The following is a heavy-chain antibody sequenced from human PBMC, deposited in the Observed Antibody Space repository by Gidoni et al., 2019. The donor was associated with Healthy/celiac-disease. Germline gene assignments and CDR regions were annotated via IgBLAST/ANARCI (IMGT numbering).Heavy chain of an antibody. V-gene: IGHV4-34*01. CDR1: GGSFSGYY. D-gene: IGHD4-4*01. CDR2: INHSGST. J-gene: IGHJ6*02. CDR3: ASLRGPTVTTRPFPYYYYGMDV. Sequence: QVQLQQWGAGLLKPSETLSLTCAVYGGSFSGYYWSWTRQPPGKGLEWIGEINHSGSTNYNPSLKSRVTISVDTSKNQFSLKLSSVTAADTAVYYCASLRGPTVTTRPFPYYYYGMDVWGQGTTVTVSS.